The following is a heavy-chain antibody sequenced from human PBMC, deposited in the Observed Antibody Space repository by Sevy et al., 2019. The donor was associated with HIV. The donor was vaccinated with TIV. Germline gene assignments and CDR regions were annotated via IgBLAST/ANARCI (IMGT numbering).Heavy chain of an antibody. CDR3: ARTSAGDKLDYYGMDV. CDR2: IYHSGNT. D-gene: IGHD2-21*02. V-gene: IGHV4-38-2*01. CDR1: GYSISNGYY. Sequence: SETLSLTCAVSGYSISNGYYWGWIRQPPGRGLEWIGNIYHSGNTYSNPSLNSRVTMSVDTSKNQFSLRLRSVTAADAAVYYCARTSAGDKLDYYGMDVWGQGTTVTVSS. J-gene: IGHJ6*02.